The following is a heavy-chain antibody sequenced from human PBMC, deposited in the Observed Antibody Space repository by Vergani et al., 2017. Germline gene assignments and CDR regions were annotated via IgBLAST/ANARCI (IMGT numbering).Heavy chain of an antibody. Sequence: QVQLVQSGAEVKKPGASVKVSCKASGYTFTSYGISWVRQAPGQGLEWMGWISAYNGNTNNAQKVQGRVTMTTDTSTGTAYMELRSLRSDDTAGYYCAGSRTYGSGSPHDYYGMDVWGQGTTVTVSS. V-gene: IGHV1-18*01. CDR3: AGSRTYGSGSPHDYYGMDV. D-gene: IGHD3-10*01. CDR2: ISAYNGNT. J-gene: IGHJ6*02. CDR1: GYTFTSYG.